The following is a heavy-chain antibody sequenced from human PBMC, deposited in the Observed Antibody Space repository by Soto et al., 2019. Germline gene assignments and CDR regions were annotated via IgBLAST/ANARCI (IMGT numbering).Heavy chain of an antibody. J-gene: IGHJ6*02. CDR1: GGSISSYY. CDR2: IYYSGST. D-gene: IGHD3-10*01. Sequence: SETLSLTCTVSGGSISSYYWSWIRQPPGKGLEWIGYIYYSGSTNYNPSLKSRVTISVDTSKNQFSLKLSSVTAADTAVYYCAGQYGSGYYYYYGMDVWGQGTTVTVSS. CDR3: AGQYGSGYYYYYGMDV. V-gene: IGHV4-59*08.